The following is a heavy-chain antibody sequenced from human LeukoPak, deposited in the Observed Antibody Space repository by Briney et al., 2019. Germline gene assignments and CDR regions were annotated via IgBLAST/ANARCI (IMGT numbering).Heavy chain of an antibody. D-gene: IGHD6-19*01. CDR2: MSASDAGT. CDR3: AKGSAVADIYFDY. Sequence: GGSLRLSCAASGFTVSSNYMSWVRQAPGKGLEWVSTMSASDAGTYYADSVKGRFTISRDNSKNTLYLQMNSLRAEDTAVYYCAKGSAVADIYFDYWGQGTLVTVSS. V-gene: IGHV3-23*01. J-gene: IGHJ4*02. CDR1: GFTVSSNY.